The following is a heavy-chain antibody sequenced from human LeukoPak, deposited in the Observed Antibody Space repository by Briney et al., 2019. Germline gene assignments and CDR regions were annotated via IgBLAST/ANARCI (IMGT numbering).Heavy chain of an antibody. V-gene: IGHV1-18*01. D-gene: IGHD4-17*01. CDR1: GYTFTSYG. Sequence: ASVKVSCKASGYTFTSYGISWVRQAPGQGLEWMGWISAYNGNTNYAQKLQGRVTMTTDTSTSTAYMELRSLRSDDTAVYYCARYGPTNYGDYLFDYWGQGTLVTVSS. CDR3: ARYGPTNYGDYLFDY. J-gene: IGHJ4*02. CDR2: ISAYNGNT.